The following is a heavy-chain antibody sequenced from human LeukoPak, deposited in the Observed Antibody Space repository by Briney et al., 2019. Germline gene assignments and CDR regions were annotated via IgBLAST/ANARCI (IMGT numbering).Heavy chain of an antibody. CDR1: GFTLDDYA. V-gene: IGHV3-9*01. J-gene: IGHJ6*03. CDR3: AKGGGASLGWYDFWSGLSKFYYYMDV. Sequence: PGGSLRLSCAASGFTLDDYAMHWVRQAPGKGLEWVSGISWNSGSIGYADSVKGRFTISRDNAKNSLYLQMNSLRAEDTALYYCAKGGGASLGWYDFWSGLSKFYYYMDVWGKGTTVTVSS. D-gene: IGHD3-3*01. CDR2: ISWNSGSI.